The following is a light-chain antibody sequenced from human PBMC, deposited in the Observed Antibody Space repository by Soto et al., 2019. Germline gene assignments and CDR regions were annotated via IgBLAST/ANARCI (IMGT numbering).Light chain of an antibody. V-gene: IGKV3-11*01. J-gene: IGKJ1*01. CDR2: DTS. CDR3: HQRKSWPRT. Sequence: EIVSTQSPGTLSLSPGERATLSCRASQTVSSKLAWYQHKPGQAPRLLIYDTSNRATGIPARFSGSGSGTDFTLTISSLEPEDFAVYYCHQRKSWPRTFGQGTKVDIK. CDR1: QTVSSK.